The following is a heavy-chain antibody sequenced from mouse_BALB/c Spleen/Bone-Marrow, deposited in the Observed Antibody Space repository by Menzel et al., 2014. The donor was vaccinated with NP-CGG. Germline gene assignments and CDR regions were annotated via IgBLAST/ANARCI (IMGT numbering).Heavy chain of an antibody. Sequence: LQESGAELVKPGASVKLSCKASGYTFTSYYMCWVKQRPGQGLEWIGEINPNNGGTNFNEKFKSKATLTVDKSSSTAYMSLSSLTSEDSAVYYCTRSRRAMDHWGQGTSVTVSS. D-gene: IGHD2-12*01. CDR1: GYTFTSYY. CDR3: TRSRRAMDH. J-gene: IGHJ4*01. CDR2: INPNNGGT. V-gene: IGHV1S81*02.